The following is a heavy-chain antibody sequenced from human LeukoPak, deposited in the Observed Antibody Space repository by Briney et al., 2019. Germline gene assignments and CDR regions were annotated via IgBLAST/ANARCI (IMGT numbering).Heavy chain of an antibody. D-gene: IGHD4-17*01. J-gene: IGHJ5*02. Sequence: ASVKVSCKASGYTFTGYYMHWARQAPGQGLEWMGRINPNSGGTNYAQKFQGRVTMTRDTSISTAYMELSRLRSDDTAVYYCARDSTVTSWFDPWGQGTLVTVSS. CDR1: GYTFTGYY. V-gene: IGHV1-2*06. CDR3: ARDSTVTSWFDP. CDR2: INPNSGGT.